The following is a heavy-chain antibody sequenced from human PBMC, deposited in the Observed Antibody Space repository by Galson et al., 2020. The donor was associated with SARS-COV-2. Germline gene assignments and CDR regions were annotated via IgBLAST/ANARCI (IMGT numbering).Heavy chain of an antibody. Sequence: SETLSLTCAVFGGSFSGYYWTWIRQPPGKGLEWIGAINHSGNTNYNPSLKSRVTISVDTSKNQFSLRLTSVTAADTAVYHCVRGSIMTTSWYFDRWGRGTLVTVSS. D-gene: IGHD4-17*01. V-gene: IGHV4-34*01. CDR2: INHSGNT. J-gene: IGHJ2*01. CDR3: VRGSIMTTSWYFDR. CDR1: GGSFSGYY.